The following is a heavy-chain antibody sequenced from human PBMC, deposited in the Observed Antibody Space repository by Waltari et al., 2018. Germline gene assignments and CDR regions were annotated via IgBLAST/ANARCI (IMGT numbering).Heavy chain of an antibody. CDR3: ASLPMVVTKPDDAFDI. V-gene: IGHV1-69*05. D-gene: IGHD2-15*01. CDR1: GGTFSSYA. CDR2: IIPILGTA. Sequence: QVQLVQSGAEVKKPGSSVKVSCKASGGTFSSYAISWVRQAPGQGLEWMGGIIPILGTANYAQKFQGRVTITTDESTSTAYMELSSLRSEDTAVYYCASLPMVVTKPDDAFDIWGQGTMVTVSS. J-gene: IGHJ3*02.